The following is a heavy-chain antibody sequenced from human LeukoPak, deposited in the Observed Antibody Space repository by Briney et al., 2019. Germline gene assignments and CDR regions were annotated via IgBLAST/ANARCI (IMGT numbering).Heavy chain of an antibody. V-gene: IGHV4-34*01. Sequence: SETLSLTCAVYGGSFSGYYWSWIRQPPGKGLEWIGEINHSGSTNYNPSLKSRVTISVDTSKNQFSLKLSSVTAADTAVYYCARQSVRGAPSGYWGQGTLVTVSS. CDR2: INHSGST. D-gene: IGHD3-10*01. J-gene: IGHJ4*02. CDR3: ARQSVRGAPSGY. CDR1: GGSFSGYY.